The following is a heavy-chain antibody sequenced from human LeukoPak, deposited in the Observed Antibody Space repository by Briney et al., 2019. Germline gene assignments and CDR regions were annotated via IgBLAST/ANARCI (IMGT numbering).Heavy chain of an antibody. CDR2: ISAYNGNT. CDR1: GYTFTSYG. J-gene: IGHJ4*02. Sequence: GASVKVSCKASGYTFTSYGISWVRQAPGQGLEWMGWISAYNGNTNYAQKFQGRVTMTRDTSISTAYMELSRLRSDDTAVYYCAPRLAAAGSYPFDYWGQGTLVTVSS. CDR3: APRLAAAGSYPFDY. V-gene: IGHV1-18*01. D-gene: IGHD6-13*01.